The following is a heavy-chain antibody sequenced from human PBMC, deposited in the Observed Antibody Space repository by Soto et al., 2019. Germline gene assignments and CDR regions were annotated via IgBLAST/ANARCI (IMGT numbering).Heavy chain of an antibody. V-gene: IGHV3-7*03. CDR1: GFTFSSYW. CDR3: ARDTGTIFGVVPYYYYGMDV. CDR2: IKQDGSEK. Sequence: EVQLVESGGGLVQPGGSLRLSCAASGFTFSSYWMSWVRQAPGKGLEWVANIKQDGSEKYYVDSVKGRFTISRDNAKNSLYLQMNSLRAEDTAVYYCARDTGTIFGVVPYYYYGMDVWGQGTTVTVSS. J-gene: IGHJ6*02. D-gene: IGHD3-3*01.